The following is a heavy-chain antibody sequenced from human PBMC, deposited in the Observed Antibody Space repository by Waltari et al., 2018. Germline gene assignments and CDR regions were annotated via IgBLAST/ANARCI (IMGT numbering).Heavy chain of an antibody. CDR3: ARAGLLGAFDV. V-gene: IGHV3-74*03. CDR2: INNDGSST. J-gene: IGHJ3*01. CDR1: GVTLSRSW. Sequence: EVHLVESGGGLVQPGGSLGLSCAASGVTLSRSWIHWVRQSPGKGLMWVSRINNDGSSTVYADSVKGRFTSSRDDAKNAVSLQMNNLSAEDTALYYCARAGLLGAFDVWGQGTMVTVSS. D-gene: IGHD2-15*01.